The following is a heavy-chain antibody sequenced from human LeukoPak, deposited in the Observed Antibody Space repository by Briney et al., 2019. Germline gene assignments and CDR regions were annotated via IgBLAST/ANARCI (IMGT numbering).Heavy chain of an antibody. D-gene: IGHD1-26*01. CDR3: AKPYSGSYSDAFDI. CDR1: GFTFGDYA. CDR2: ISWNSGSI. V-gene: IGHV3-9*01. J-gene: IGHJ3*02. Sequence: PGRSLRLSCAASGFTFGDYAMHWVRQAPGKGLEWVSGISWNSGSIGYADSVKGRFTISRDNAKNSLYLQMNSLRAEDTALYYCAKPYSGSYSDAFDIWGQGTMVTVSS.